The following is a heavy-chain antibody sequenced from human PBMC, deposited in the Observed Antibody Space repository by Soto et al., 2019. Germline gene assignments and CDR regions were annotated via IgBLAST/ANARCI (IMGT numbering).Heavy chain of an antibody. CDR3: ARRASYYRRKVVDYYYYCMDV. Sequence: SETLSLTCTVSGGSISSYYWSWIRQPPRKGLEWIGYIYYSGSTNYNPSLKSRVTISVDTSKNQFSLKLSSVTAADTAVYYCARRASYYRRKVVDYYYYCMDVWGQGTTVTVSS. V-gene: IGHV4-59*01. J-gene: IGHJ6*02. D-gene: IGHD3-10*01. CDR2: IYYSGST. CDR1: GGSISSYY.